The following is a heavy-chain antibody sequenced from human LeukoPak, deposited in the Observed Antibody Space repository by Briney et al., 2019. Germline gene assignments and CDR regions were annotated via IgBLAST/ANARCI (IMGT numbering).Heavy chain of an antibody. D-gene: IGHD5-18*01. Sequence: SETLSLTCTVSGGSISSGDYYWSWIRQPPGKGLEWIGYIYYSGSTYYNPSLKSRVTISVDTSKNQFSLKLSSVTAADTAVYYCARESAGGYSYEIDYWGQGTLVTVSS. CDR2: IYYSGST. J-gene: IGHJ4*02. CDR3: ARESAGGYSYEIDY. CDR1: GGSISSGDYY. V-gene: IGHV4-30-4*08.